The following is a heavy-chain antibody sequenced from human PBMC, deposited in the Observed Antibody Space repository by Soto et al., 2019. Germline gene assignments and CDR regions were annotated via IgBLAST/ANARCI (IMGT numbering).Heavy chain of an antibody. V-gene: IGHV5-51*01. CDR2: IYPDDSDT. J-gene: IGHJ4*02. CDR1: GYRFTSYW. D-gene: IGHD4-17*01. Sequence: PGESLKISCKGSGYRFTSYWIGWVRQMPGKGLEWMGLIYPDDSDTRYSPSLQGQVTISADKSINTAYLQWSSLKASDTAIYYCVRRLGTVTAFEYWGQGTRVTVSS. CDR3: VRRLGTVTAFEY.